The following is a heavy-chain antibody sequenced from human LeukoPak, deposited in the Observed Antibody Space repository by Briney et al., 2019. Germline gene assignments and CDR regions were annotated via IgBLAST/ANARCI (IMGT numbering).Heavy chain of an antibody. V-gene: IGHV3-23*01. CDR3: AFQVGGPQGDYFDY. J-gene: IGHJ4*02. D-gene: IGHD2-15*01. Sequence: GGSLRLSCAASGFTFSSYAMSWVRQAPGKGLEWVSAISGSGGSTYYADSVKGRFTISRDNSKDTLYLQMNSLRAEDTAVYYCAFQVGGPQGDYFDYWGQGTLVTVSS. CDR1: GFTFSSYA. CDR2: ISGSGGST.